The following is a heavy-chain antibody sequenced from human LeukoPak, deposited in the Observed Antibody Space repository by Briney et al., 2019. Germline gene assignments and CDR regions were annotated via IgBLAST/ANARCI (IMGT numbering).Heavy chain of an antibody. J-gene: IGHJ4*02. Sequence: SETLSLTGAVSGVPFSNYYWSWVRQSPRQGLEWIGEINHSGYTNYNPSLKSRVTMSIDTSKNQFYLMLTSVTAADTGVYYCTRAVAGHPDWGQGTLVTVSS. D-gene: IGHD6-19*01. CDR2: INHSGYT. CDR1: GVPFSNYY. V-gene: IGHV4-34*01. CDR3: TRAVAGHPD.